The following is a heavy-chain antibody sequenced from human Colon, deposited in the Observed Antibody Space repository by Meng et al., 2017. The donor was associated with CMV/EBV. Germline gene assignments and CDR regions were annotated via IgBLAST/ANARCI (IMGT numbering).Heavy chain of an antibody. CDR1: GSTFTPYD. Sequence: QGQMVQPGAEVKKPGASVRVSGKASGSTFTPYDVHWVRKAPGQGLEWVGCMLPKTGALDYAQKFRGRITLTTDTSITTAYMELSGLTSDNTAVYYCIRENWYYDYWGLGTLVTVSS. CDR2: MLPKTGAL. CDR3: IRENWYYDY. D-gene: IGHD1-1*01. V-gene: IGHV1-2*02. J-gene: IGHJ4*02.